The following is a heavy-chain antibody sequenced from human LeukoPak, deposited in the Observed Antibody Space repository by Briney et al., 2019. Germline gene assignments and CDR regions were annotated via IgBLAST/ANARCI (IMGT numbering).Heavy chain of an antibody. CDR1: GGSISSSSYY. V-gene: IGHV4-39*01. Sequence: PSETLSLTCTVSGGSISSSSYYWGWIRQPPGKGLEWIGSIYYSGSTYYNPSLKSQVTISVDTSKNQFSLKLSSVTAADTAVYYCARLRQGGWYPYFDYWGQGTLVTVSS. J-gene: IGHJ4*02. CDR3: ARLRQGGWYPYFDY. D-gene: IGHD6-19*01. CDR2: IYYSGST.